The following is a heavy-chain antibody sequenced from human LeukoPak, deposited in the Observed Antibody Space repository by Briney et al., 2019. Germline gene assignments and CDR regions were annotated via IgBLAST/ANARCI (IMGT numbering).Heavy chain of an antibody. D-gene: IGHD5-18*01. J-gene: IGHJ4*02. CDR3: ARRGYSYRY. Sequence: SETLSLTCAVYGGSFSGYYWSWIRQPPGKGLEWIGEINHSGSTNHNPSLKSRVTISVDTSKNQFSLKLSSVTAADMAVYYCARRGYSYRYWGQGTLVTVSS. CDR1: GGSFSGYY. CDR2: INHSGST. V-gene: IGHV4-34*01.